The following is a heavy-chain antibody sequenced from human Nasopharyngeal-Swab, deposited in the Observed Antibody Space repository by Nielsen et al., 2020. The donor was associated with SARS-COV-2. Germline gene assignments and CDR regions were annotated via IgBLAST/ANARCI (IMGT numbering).Heavy chain of an antibody. CDR2: ISGSGGST. Sequence: GESLKISCAASGFTFSSYAMSWVRQAPGKGLEWVSAISGSGGSTYYADSVKGRFTISRDNSMNTLYLQMNSLRAEDTAVYYCANSYYDSSDHMGWFDPWGQGTLVTVSS. J-gene: IGHJ5*02. CDR3: ANSYYDSSDHMGWFDP. CDR1: GFTFSSYA. V-gene: IGHV3-23*01. D-gene: IGHD3-22*01.